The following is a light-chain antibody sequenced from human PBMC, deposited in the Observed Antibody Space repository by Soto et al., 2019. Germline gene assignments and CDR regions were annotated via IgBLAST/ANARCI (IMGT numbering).Light chain of an antibody. CDR1: QSVNTY. V-gene: IGKV3-11*01. Sequence: EIVLTQSPAPLSLSPGERATLSCRAGQSVNTYLAWYQHKPGQAPRLLITDASNRASGIPARFSGSGSGTDFTLTISSLEPEDFAVYYCQQRSTWPRITFGGGTKVEIK. CDR2: DAS. CDR3: QQRSTWPRIT. J-gene: IGKJ4*01.